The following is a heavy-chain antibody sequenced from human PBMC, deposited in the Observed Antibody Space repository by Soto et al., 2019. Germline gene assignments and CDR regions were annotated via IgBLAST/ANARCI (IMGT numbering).Heavy chain of an antibody. V-gene: IGHV4-30-4*01. D-gene: IGHD3-10*01. CDR2: IYYSGST. Sequence: SETLSLTCTVSGDSISSGDYYWSWIRQPPGKGLEWIGYIYYSGSTYYNPSLKSRVTISVDTSKNQFSLKLSSVTAADTAVYYCARDKAWFGEFHPSLGMDVWGQGTTVTVSS. J-gene: IGHJ6*02. CDR3: ARDKAWFGEFHPSLGMDV. CDR1: GDSISSGDYY.